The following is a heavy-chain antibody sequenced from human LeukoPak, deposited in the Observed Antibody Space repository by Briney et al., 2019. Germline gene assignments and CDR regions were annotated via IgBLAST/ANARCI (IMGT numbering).Heavy chain of an antibody. CDR2: ISARDGRT. J-gene: IGHJ4*02. D-gene: IGHD1-1*01. CDR1: GFTFSNHA. Sequence: GGSLRLSCPASGFTFSNHAMNWVRQAPGKGLEWVSIISARDGRTYYADSVKGRFTISRDNSKNTLYLQMNSLKAEDTAVYYCAKDRNDWKQGIDYWGQGTLVTVSS. V-gene: IGHV3-23*01. CDR3: AKDRNDWKQGIDY.